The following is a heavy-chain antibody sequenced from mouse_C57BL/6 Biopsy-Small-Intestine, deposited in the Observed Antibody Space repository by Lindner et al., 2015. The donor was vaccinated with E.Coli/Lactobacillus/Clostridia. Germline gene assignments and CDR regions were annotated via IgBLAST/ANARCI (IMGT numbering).Heavy chain of an antibody. CDR1: GYTFTTFW. V-gene: IGHV1-7*01. J-gene: IGHJ2*01. CDR3: ARHSIYFGSSSFDY. CDR2: INPSSGYA. Sequence: VQLQESGTELAKPGASVKLSCKASGYTFTTFWMHWVKQRPGQGLEWIGFINPSSGYASFNQKFKDKATLTADKSSTTAYMQLSSLTHEDSAVYYCARHSIYFGSSSFDYWGQGTTLTVSS. D-gene: IGHD1-1*01.